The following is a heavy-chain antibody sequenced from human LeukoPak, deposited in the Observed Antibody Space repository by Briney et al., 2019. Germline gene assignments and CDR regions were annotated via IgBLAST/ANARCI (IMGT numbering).Heavy chain of an antibody. CDR3: ARARYGGNYYFDY. V-gene: IGHV3-74*01. CDR1: GFTFSSYW. Sequence: QPGGSLRLSCAASGFTFSSYWMHWVRHAPGKGLVWVSRINSDGSSTSYADSVKGRFTISRDNAKNTLYLQMNSLRAEDTAVYYCARARYGGNYYFDYWGQGTLVTVSS. CDR2: INSDGSST. D-gene: IGHD4-23*01. J-gene: IGHJ4*02.